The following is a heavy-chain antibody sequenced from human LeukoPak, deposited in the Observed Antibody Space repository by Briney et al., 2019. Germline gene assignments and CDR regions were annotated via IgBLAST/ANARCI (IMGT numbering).Heavy chain of an antibody. CDR1: GGSISSYY. V-gene: IGHV4-4*09. CDR2: IYTSGST. CDR3: ARHVVVTPPVQMEYYYHYMDV. D-gene: IGHD4-23*01. J-gene: IGHJ6*03. Sequence: SETLSLTCTVSGGSISSYYWSWIRQPPGKGLEWIGYIYTSGSTNYNPSLKSRVTISVDTSKNQFSLKLSSVTAADTAVYYCARHVVVTPPVQMEYYYHYMDVWGKGTTVTVSS.